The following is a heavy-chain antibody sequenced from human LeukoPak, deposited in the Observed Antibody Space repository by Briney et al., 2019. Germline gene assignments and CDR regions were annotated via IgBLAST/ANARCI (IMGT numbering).Heavy chain of an antibody. D-gene: IGHD3-16*01. V-gene: IGHV4-4*07. J-gene: IGHJ6*03. CDR3: ARETSQKGAHYMDV. Sequence: SETLSLTCTVSGGSISSYYWSWIRQPAGKGLEWIGRIYTSGSANYNPSLKSRVTMSVDTSKNQFSLKLSSVTAADTAVYYCARETSQKGAHYMDVWGKGTTVTISS. CDR2: IYTSGSA. CDR1: GGSISSYY.